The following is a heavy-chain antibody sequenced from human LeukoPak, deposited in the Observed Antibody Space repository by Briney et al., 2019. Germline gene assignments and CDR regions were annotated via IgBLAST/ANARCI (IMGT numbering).Heavy chain of an antibody. D-gene: IGHD5-12*01. CDR1: GYTFTGYY. J-gene: IGHJ4*02. V-gene: IGHV1-2*02. CDR2: INPNSGGT. CDR3: AREMERGYDWFDY. Sequence: GASVKVSCKASGYTFTGYYMHWVRQAPGHGLEGMGWINPNSGGTNYAQKFQGRVTMTRDTSISTAYMELSRLRSDDTAVYYCAREMERGYDWFDYWGQGTLVTVSS.